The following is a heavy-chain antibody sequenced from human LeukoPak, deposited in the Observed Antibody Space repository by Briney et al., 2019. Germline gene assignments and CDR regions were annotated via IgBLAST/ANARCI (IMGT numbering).Heavy chain of an antibody. J-gene: IGHJ4*02. CDR2: TKNKAESHIT. Sequence: PGGSLRLSCAASGFTFSSYSMNWVRQAPGKGLEWVGRTKNKAESHITDYAASVKGRFFSSRDDSKNSLYLQMNSLQTDDTGIYYCARDTAAALDYWGQGILVTVSS. CDR3: ARDTAAALDY. V-gene: IGHV3-72*01. CDR1: GFTFSSYS. D-gene: IGHD6-13*01.